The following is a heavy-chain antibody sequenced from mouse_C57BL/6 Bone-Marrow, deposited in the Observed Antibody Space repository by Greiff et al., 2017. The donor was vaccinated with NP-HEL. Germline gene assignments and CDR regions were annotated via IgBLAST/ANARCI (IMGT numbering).Heavy chain of an antibody. D-gene: IGHD2-4*01. Sequence: QVQLQQPGAELVEPGASVKLSCKASGYTFTSYWMHWVKQRPGQGLEWIGMIHPNSGSTNYNEKFKSKATLTVDKSSSTAYMQLSSLTSEDSAVYYCASEVYYDYAPGYWGQGTTLTVSS. CDR1: GYTFTSYW. CDR2: IHPNSGST. V-gene: IGHV1-64*01. J-gene: IGHJ2*01. CDR3: ASEVYYDYAPGY.